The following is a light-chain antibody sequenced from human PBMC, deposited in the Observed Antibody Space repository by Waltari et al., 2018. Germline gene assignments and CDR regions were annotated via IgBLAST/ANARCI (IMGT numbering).Light chain of an antibody. V-gene: IGKV1-39*01. CDR2: AAS. Sequence: PSSLSASVGDRVTITCRASQSISSYLNWYQQKPGRAPKLLIYAASSLQIGVPSRFSGSGSGTDFTLTISSLQPEDFATYYCQQSHSTPWTFGQGTKVEIK. J-gene: IGKJ1*01. CDR3: QQSHSTPWT. CDR1: QSISSY.